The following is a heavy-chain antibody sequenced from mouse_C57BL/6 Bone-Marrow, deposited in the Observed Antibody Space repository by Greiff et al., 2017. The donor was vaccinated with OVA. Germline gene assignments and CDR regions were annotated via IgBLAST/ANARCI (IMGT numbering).Heavy chain of an antibody. J-gene: IGHJ4*01. CDR2: ISSGGDYI. Sequence: EVKLMESGEGLVKPGGSLKLSCAASGFTFSSYAMSWVRQTPEKRLGWIAYISSGGDYIYFAETVKGRFTISRDNARNTLYLQMSSLKSEDTAMYYCTRLLDAMDYWGQGTSVTVSS. CDR3: TRLLDAMDY. CDR1: GFTFSSYA. V-gene: IGHV5-9-1*02. D-gene: IGHD2-1*01.